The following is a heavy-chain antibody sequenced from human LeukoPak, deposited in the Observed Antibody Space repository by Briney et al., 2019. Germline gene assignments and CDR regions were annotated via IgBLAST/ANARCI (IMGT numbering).Heavy chain of an antibody. Sequence: SSETLSLTCVVYGGSFSGYYWSWIRQPAGKGLEWIGRIYTSGSTNYNPSLKSRVTISVDTSKNQFSLKLSSVTAADTAVYYCARSVATMDYYYYMDVWGKGTTVTISS. CDR2: IYTSGST. CDR3: ARSVATMDYYYYMDV. CDR1: GGSFSGYY. V-gene: IGHV4-59*10. J-gene: IGHJ6*03. D-gene: IGHD5-12*01.